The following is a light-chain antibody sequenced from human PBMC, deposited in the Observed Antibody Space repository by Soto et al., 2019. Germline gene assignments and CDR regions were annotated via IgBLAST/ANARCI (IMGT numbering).Light chain of an antibody. Sequence: QSVLTQPPSVSGAPGQRVTISCTGSSSNIGAGYDVHWYQQLPGTAPKLLIYGDSNRPSGVPDRFSGSKSGTSASLAITGLNVEYEADYYCQSYYSSLSGSVVFGGGTKLTVL. CDR1: SSNIGAGYD. CDR2: GDS. CDR3: QSYYSSLSGSVV. V-gene: IGLV1-40*01. J-gene: IGLJ2*01.